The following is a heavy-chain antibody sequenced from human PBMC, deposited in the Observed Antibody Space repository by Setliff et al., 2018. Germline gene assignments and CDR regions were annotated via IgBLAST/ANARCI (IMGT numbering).Heavy chain of an antibody. Sequence: GGSLRLSCAASRFTFSNYWMSWVRQAPGKGLEWVANIKEDGSEKYYVDSVKGRFTISRDNAKNSLDLQMDSLRGEDTAVYYCAREGLTGYSSGWYFDYYYGMDVWGQGTTVTVS. V-gene: IGHV3-7*01. D-gene: IGHD6-19*01. CDR1: RFTFSNYW. CDR3: AREGLTGYSSGWYFDYYYGMDV. J-gene: IGHJ6*02. CDR2: IKEDGSEK.